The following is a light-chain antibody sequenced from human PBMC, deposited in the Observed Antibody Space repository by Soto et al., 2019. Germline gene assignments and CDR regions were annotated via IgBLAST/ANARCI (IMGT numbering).Light chain of an antibody. Sequence: QSALTQPTSVSGSPGQSITISCSGSSSDIDNYKYVSWYQNHPGKAPKLLIYEVNNRPSGVSNRFSGSKSDNTASLIISGLQSEDEADYYCSSYTNSDTPVFGGGTKLTVL. CDR2: EVN. V-gene: IGLV2-14*01. J-gene: IGLJ2*01. CDR3: SSYTNSDTPV. CDR1: SSDIDNYKY.